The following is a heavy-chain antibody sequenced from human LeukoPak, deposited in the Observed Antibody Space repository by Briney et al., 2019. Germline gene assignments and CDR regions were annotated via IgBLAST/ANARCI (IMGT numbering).Heavy chain of an antibody. J-gene: IGHJ3*02. CDR3: AKIVGVAARPAFDI. D-gene: IGHD6-6*01. Sequence: GGSLRLSCAASGFTFSSYAVSWVRQTPGKGLEWVSGISGSGGSTYYADSVKGRFTISRDNSKNTLYLQMNSLRAEDTAVYYCAKIVGVAARPAFDIWGLGTMVTVSS. CDR1: GFTFSSYA. CDR2: ISGSGGST. V-gene: IGHV3-23*01.